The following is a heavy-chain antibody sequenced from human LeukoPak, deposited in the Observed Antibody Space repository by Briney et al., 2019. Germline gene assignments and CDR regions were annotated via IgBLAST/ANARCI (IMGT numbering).Heavy chain of an antibody. Sequence: GGSLRLSCAVSGFTFRTYWMSWVRQAPGKGLEWVANIKEDGSEQYYVNSLKGRFTISRDNVKNSLYLQMISLRVEDSAVYYCARDSFETDIDYWGQGTLVTVSS. CDR2: IKEDGSEQ. D-gene: IGHD1-14*01. CDR1: GFTFRTYW. V-gene: IGHV3-7*01. CDR3: ARDSFETDIDY. J-gene: IGHJ4*02.